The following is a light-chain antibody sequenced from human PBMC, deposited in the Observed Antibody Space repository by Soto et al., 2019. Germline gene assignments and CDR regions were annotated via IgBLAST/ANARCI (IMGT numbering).Light chain of an antibody. V-gene: IGKV3-15*01. CDR2: AAS. Sequence: EIVMTHSPATLSVSPGERVTLSCRATQSVTYKLAWYQQKPGQAPRLLIYAASTRIGGVPARFSGSGSGAEFTLTISSLQSEDFAVYYCQQYNDWPRTFGGGTKVEIK. J-gene: IGKJ4*01. CDR1: QSVTYK. CDR3: QQYNDWPRT.